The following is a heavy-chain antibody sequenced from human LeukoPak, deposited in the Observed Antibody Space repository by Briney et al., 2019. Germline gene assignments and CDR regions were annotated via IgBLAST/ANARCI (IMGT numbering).Heavy chain of an antibody. Sequence: PSETLSLTCAVYGGSFSGYYWSWIRQPPGKGLEWIGEINHSGSTNYNPSLKSRVTISVDTSKNQFSLKLSSVTAADTAVYYCARGRVYYYDSSGYYGYWGQGTLVTVSS. D-gene: IGHD3-22*01. CDR1: GGSFSGYY. CDR3: ARGRVYYYDSSGYYGY. CDR2: INHSGST. J-gene: IGHJ4*02. V-gene: IGHV4-34*01.